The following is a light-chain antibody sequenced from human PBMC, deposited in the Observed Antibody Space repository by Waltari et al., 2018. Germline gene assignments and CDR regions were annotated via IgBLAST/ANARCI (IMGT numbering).Light chain of an antibody. J-gene: IGLJ3*02. Sequence: QSALTQPPSASGSLGQSVTLSCTGTSSDIASPNYAPWYQHRPGNAPKLVIFEVVKRPSGVPDRFSGSKSGSTASLTVSGLQADDEADYYCTSYTDSDNLVFGGGTNLAVL. CDR1: SSDIASPNY. V-gene: IGLV2-8*01. CDR2: EVV. CDR3: TSYTDSDNLV.